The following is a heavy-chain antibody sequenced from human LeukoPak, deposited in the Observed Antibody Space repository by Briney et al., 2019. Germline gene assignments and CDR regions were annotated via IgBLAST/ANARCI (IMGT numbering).Heavy chain of an antibody. CDR2: IIPIFGTA. V-gene: IGHV1-69*13. J-gene: IGHJ6*03. D-gene: IGHD4-11*01. CDR1: GGTFSSYA. Sequence: ASVKVSCKASGGTFSSYAISWVRQAPGQGLEWMGGIIPIFGTANYAQKFQGRVTITADESTSTAYMELSSLRSEDTAVYYCGTVTTDYYYMDVWGKGTTVTISS. CDR3: GTVTTDYYYMDV.